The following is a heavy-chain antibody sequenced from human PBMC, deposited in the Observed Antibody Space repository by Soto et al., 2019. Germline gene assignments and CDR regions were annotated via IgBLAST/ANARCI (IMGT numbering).Heavy chain of an antibody. CDR1: GYTFTSYA. Sequence: GASVKVSCKASGYTFTSYAMHWVRQAPGQRLEWMGWINAGNGNTKYSQKFQGRVTITRDTSASTAYMELSSLRSEDTAVYYCARTSDGSSWDYYGMDVWGQGTTVTVSS. CDR3: ARTSDGSSWDYYGMDV. V-gene: IGHV1-3*01. CDR2: INAGNGNT. D-gene: IGHD6-13*01. J-gene: IGHJ6*02.